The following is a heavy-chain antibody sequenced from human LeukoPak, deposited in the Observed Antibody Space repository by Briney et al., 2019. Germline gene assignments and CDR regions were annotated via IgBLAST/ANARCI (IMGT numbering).Heavy chain of an antibody. J-gene: IGHJ4*02. Sequence: GGSLRLSCAASGFTGSSKYMTWVRQAPGKGLEWVANIKNDGTVKNYVDSVKGRFTISRDNAKNSLYLQMNSLRAEDTGVYYCAKDSYSKGDYWGQGVLVTVSS. V-gene: IGHV3-7*01. CDR2: IKNDGTVK. CDR3: AKDSYSKGDY. D-gene: IGHD5-18*01. CDR1: GFTGSSKY.